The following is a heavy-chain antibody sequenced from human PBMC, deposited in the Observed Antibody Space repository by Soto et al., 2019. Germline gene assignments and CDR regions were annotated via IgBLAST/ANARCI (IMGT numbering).Heavy chain of an antibody. CDR1: GFTFGSYA. CDR2: ISGSGGST. D-gene: IGHD6-19*01. Sequence: PGGSLRLSCAASGFTFGSYAMSWVRQAPGKGLEWVSGISGSGGSTYYAGSVKGRFTISRDNSKNTLYLQMNSLRAEDTAIYYCAKCPSSGWYNGVHYWGQGILVTVSS. V-gene: IGHV3-23*01. CDR3: AKCPSSGWYNGVHY. J-gene: IGHJ4*02.